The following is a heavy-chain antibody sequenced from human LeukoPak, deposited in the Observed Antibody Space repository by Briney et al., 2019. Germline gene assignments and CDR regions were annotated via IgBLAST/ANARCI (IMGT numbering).Heavy chain of an antibody. CDR1: GFTLSGYN. V-gene: IGHV3-48*01. CDR3: ARVRGNYQSDY. CDR2: ITSSSTI. Sequence: PGGSLRLSCAASGFTLSGYNMNWVRQAPGKGLEWVSYITSSSTIYYADSVKGRFTISRDNAKNSLYLQMNSLRAEDTVLYYCARVRGNYQSDYWGQGTLVTVSS. D-gene: IGHD1-7*01. J-gene: IGHJ4*02.